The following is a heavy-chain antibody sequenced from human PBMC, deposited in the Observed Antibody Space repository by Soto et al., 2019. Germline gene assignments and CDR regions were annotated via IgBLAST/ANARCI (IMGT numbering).Heavy chain of an antibody. CDR1: GYTFTRHY. CDR3: ARKHSLDYIRWGLDP. Sequence: ASVKVSCKASGYTFTRHYMHWVRQAPGQGLEWMGIINPSGGSTSYAQNFQGRVTMTRDTSTSTVYMELSSLRSEDTATYYCARKHSLDYIRWGLDPWGQGTLVTVSS. CDR2: INPSGGST. D-gene: IGHD4-4*01. J-gene: IGHJ5*02. V-gene: IGHV1-46*01.